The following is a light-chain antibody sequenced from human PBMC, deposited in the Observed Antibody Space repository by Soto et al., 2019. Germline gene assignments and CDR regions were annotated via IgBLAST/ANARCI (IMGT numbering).Light chain of an antibody. J-gene: IGLJ3*02. CDR1: RNDISAYDS. CDR2: EVS. Sequence: QSVLTQPASVSGSPGQSITISCTGSRNDISAYDSVSWYQQHPDKAPKLIIYEVSNRPSGVSNRFSGSKSGNTASLTISGLQADDEADYYCSSYTRGSTLVFGGGIKLTVL. V-gene: IGLV2-14*01. CDR3: SSYTRGSTLV.